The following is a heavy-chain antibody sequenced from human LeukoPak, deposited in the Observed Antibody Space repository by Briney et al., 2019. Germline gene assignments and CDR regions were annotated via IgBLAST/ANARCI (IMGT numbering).Heavy chain of an antibody. Sequence: GSSVKVSCKASGGTFSSYAISWVRQAPGQGLEWRGGIIPLFGTANYAQKFQGRVTITADESTSTAYMELSRLRSDDTAVYYCARDQGYGSGAFDIWGQGTMVTVSS. CDR2: IIPLFGTA. CDR3: ARDQGYGSGAFDI. CDR1: GGTFSSYA. J-gene: IGHJ3*02. V-gene: IGHV1-69*01. D-gene: IGHD3-10*01.